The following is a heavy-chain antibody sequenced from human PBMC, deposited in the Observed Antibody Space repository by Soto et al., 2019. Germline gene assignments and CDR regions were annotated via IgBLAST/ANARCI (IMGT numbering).Heavy chain of an antibody. Sequence: GGSLRLSCAASGFTFNSYSMNWVRQAPGKGLEWVSYISSSSSSIHHADSVKGRFTISRDNAKNSLYLQMNSLRAEDTAVYYCARDRGSSGWYTDYWGQGTLVTVSS. CDR2: ISSSSSSI. V-gene: IGHV3-48*01. CDR1: GFTFNSYS. J-gene: IGHJ4*02. CDR3: ARDRGSSGWYTDY. D-gene: IGHD6-19*01.